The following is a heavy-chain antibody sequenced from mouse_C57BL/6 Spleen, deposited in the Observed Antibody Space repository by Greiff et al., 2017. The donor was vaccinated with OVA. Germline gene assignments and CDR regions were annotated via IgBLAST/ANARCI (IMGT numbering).Heavy chain of an antibody. CDR3: ARILTGNYFDY. Sequence: VKLQQPGAELVRPGSSVKLSCKASGYTFTSYWMDWVKQRPGQGLEWIGNIYPSDSETHYNQKFKDKATLTVDKSSSTAYMQLSSLTSEDSAVYYCARILTGNYFDYWGQGTTLTVSS. CDR1: GYTFTSYW. J-gene: IGHJ2*01. V-gene: IGHV1-61*01. D-gene: IGHD4-1*01. CDR2: IYPSDSET.